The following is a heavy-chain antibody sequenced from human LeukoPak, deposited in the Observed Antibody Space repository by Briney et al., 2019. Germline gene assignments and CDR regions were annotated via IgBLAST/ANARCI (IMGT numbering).Heavy chain of an antibody. D-gene: IGHD6-19*01. V-gene: IGHV1-2*02. J-gene: IGHJ4*02. CDR1: GYTITGYY. CDR2: INPKSGGT. Sequence: GASVKVSCKASGYTITGYYLHWVRHAPGQGLEWVGWINPKSGGTNYAQKFQDRVTMTSDMSINTAYMELSRLRSDDTAIYYCARRVFSGWGYYFDYWGQGTLVTVSS. CDR3: ARRVFSGWGYYFDY.